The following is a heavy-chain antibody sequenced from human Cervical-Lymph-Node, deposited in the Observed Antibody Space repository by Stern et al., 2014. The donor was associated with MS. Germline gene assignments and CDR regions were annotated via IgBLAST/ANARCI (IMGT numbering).Heavy chain of an antibody. CDR1: GGSISSGGYY. V-gene: IGHV4-31*03. Sequence: QVQLQESGPGLVKPSQTLSLTCTVSGGSISSGGYYWSWIRQHPGKGLEXIGYIYYSGSTYYNPSLKSRVTISVDTSKNQLSLKLSSVTAADTAVYYCARGGLWFGELFSYYYYGMDVWGQGTTVTVSS. CDR2: IYYSGST. D-gene: IGHD3-10*01. CDR3: ARGGLWFGELFSYYYYGMDV. J-gene: IGHJ6*02.